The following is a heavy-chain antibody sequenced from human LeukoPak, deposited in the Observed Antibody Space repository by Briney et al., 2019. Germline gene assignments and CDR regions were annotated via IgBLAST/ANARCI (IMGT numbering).Heavy chain of an antibody. CDR1: GYSISSGYY. CDR2: IYHSGST. D-gene: IGHD3-22*01. Sequence: SETLSLTCAVSGYSISSGYYWGWIRQPPGKGLEWIGSIYHSGSTYYNPSLKSRVTISVDTSKNQFSLKLSSVTAADTAVYYCARALNYYDSSGYPDYWGQGTLVTVCS. J-gene: IGHJ4*02. CDR3: ARALNYYDSSGYPDY. V-gene: IGHV4-38-2*01.